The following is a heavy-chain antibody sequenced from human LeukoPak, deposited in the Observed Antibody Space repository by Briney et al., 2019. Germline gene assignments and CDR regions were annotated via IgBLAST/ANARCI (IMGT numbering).Heavy chain of an antibody. CDR2: ISWNSGSI. CDR1: GFTFDDYG. J-gene: IGHJ4*02. D-gene: IGHD6-19*01. V-gene: IGHV3-9*01. CDR3: AKGGTVAGPFDY. Sequence: GGSLRLSCAASGFTFDDYGMSWVRQAPGKGLEWVSGISWNSGSIGYADSVKGRFTISRDNAKNSLYLQMNSLRAEDTALYYCAKGGTVAGPFDYWGQGTLVTVSS.